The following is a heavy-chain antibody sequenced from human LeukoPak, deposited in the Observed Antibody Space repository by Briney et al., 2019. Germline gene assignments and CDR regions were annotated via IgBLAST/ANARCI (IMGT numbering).Heavy chain of an antibody. CDR1: GGTFSSYA. Sequence: GASVKVSCKASGGTFSSYAISWVRQAPGQGLEWMGGIIPIFGTANYAQKFQGKVTITADKSTSTVYMELSSLRSEDTAVYYCARELGVRGVRRGLLQFWGQGTLVTVSS. V-gene: IGHV1-69*06. D-gene: IGHD3-10*01. CDR2: IIPIFGTA. J-gene: IGHJ4*02. CDR3: ARELGVRGVRRGLLQF.